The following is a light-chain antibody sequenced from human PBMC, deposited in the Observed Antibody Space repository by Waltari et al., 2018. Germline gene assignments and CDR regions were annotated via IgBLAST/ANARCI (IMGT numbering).Light chain of an antibody. J-gene: IGKJ1*01. CDR3: QHYVRTWA. CDR1: PSVGSNY. Sequence: EIVLTQYPGTLSLSPGESATLPCRASPSVGSNYLAWYQQRPGPAPRLLIYGASSRATGIPDRFSGSGSGTDFTLSISRLGPEDFAVYYCQHYVRTWAFGQGTKVEIK. CDR2: GAS. V-gene: IGKV3-20*01.